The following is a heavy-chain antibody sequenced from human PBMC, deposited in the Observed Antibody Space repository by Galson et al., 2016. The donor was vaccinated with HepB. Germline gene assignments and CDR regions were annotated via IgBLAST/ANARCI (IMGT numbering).Heavy chain of an antibody. Sequence: SETLSLTCSVSGGSMNKFYYWSWIRQPAGKGLDWIGRIYTSGSTEYNPSLESRVTMSVDRSKNQFSLTLASVTAADTAIYYCARDSRWDRSPMRYSDLTGASWFDPWGQGILVTVSS. CDR2: IYTSGST. J-gene: IGHJ5*02. CDR1: GGSMNKFYY. CDR3: ARDSRWDRSPMRYSDLTGASWFDP. V-gene: IGHV4-4*07. D-gene: IGHD1-26*01.